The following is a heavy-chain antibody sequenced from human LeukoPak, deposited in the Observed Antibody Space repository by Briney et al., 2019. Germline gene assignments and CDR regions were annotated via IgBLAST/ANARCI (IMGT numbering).Heavy chain of an antibody. Sequence: GGSLRLSCGASGFTFSSYSMNWVRQAPGKGLEWVSSISSSSYIYYADSVKGRFTISRDNAKNSLYLQMNSLRAEDTAVYYCARDGSGITGTGLDYWGQGTLVTVSS. CDR2: ISSSSYI. J-gene: IGHJ4*02. CDR3: ARDGSGITGTGLDY. D-gene: IGHD1/OR15-1a*01. V-gene: IGHV3-21*01. CDR1: GFTFSSYS.